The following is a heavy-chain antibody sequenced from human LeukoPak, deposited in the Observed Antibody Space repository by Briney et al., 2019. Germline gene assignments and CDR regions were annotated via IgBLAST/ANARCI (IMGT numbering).Heavy chain of an antibody. V-gene: IGHV3-23*01. J-gene: IGHJ4*02. CDR2: ISGSGDDT. CDR3: AKNRGNYYYFDY. D-gene: IGHD4-11*01. Sequence: GGSLRLSCAASGFTFSSYAMSWVRQAPGKGLEWVSAISGSGDDTYYADSVKDRFTISRDKSKNTLYLQMNSLGAEDTAVYYCAKNRGNYYYFDYWGQGTLVTVSS. CDR1: GFTFSSYA.